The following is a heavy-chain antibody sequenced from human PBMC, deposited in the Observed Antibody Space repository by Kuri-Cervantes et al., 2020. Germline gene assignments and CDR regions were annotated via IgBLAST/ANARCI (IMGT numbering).Heavy chain of an antibody. CDR2: ISSSGSTI. V-gene: IGHV3-11*04. J-gene: IGHJ6*02. CDR3: ARLPYYYYGMDV. Sequence: GESLKISCAASGFTFSDYYMSWIRQAPGKGLEWVSYISSSGSTIYYADSVKGRFTISRDNAKNSLYLQMNSLRDEDTAVYYCARLPYYYYGMDVWGQGTTVTVSS. CDR1: GFTFSDYY.